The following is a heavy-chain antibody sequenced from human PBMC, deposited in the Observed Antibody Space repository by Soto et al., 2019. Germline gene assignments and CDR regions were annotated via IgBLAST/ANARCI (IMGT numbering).Heavy chain of an antibody. Sequence: EVQLVESGGGLVQPGGSLRLSCAASGFTVSSSYMSWVRQAPGKGLEWVSVIYSGGSTYYADSVKGRFTISRDNSKNTLYLQMNSLRAEVTAVYYCALYSSSWYRDIGYWGQGTLVTVSS. CDR2: IYSGGST. CDR1: GFTVSSSY. D-gene: IGHD6-13*01. CDR3: ALYSSSWYRDIGY. J-gene: IGHJ4*02. V-gene: IGHV3-66*01.